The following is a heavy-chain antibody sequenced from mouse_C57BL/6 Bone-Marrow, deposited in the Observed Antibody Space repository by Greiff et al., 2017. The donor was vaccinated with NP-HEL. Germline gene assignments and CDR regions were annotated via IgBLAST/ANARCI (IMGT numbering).Heavy chain of an antibody. CDR1: GYTFTNYW. CDR2: IYPGGGSP. CDR3: ARSGSSRRYFDV. Sequence: QVQLKESGAELVRPGTSVKMSCKASGYTFTNYWIGWAKQRPGHGLEWIGDIYPGGGSPNYNEKFKGKATLTAYKSSSTAYMQFSSLTSEDSAIYYCARSGSSRRYFDVWGTGTTVTVSS. V-gene: IGHV1-63*01. J-gene: IGHJ1*03. D-gene: IGHD1-1*01.